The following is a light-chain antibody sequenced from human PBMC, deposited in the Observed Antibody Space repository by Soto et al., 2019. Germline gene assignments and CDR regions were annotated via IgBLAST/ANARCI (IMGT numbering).Light chain of an antibody. Sequence: EVVMRQPPATLSVSPGEGVTLSCRANQGIGDTLAWYQQKPGQPPRLVIYGASSRAAGIPDRFSGSESGTDFTLTIGRLEPEDSAVYYCQHFGGSPPITFGQGTRLEIK. V-gene: IGKV3-20*01. CDR1: QGIGDT. CDR3: QHFGGSPPIT. CDR2: GAS. J-gene: IGKJ5*01.